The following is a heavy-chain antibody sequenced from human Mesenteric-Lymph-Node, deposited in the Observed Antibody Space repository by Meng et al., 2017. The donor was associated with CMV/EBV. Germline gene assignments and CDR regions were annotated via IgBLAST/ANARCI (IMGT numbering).Heavy chain of an antibody. J-gene: IGHJ6*02. D-gene: IGHD6-13*01. CDR1: GYTFTSYD. CDR2: ISAYNGNT. Sequence: ASVKVSCKASGYTFTSYDINWVRQAPGQGLEWMGWISAYNGNTNYAQNLQGRVTMTTDTSTSTAYMEVRSLRSDDTAMYYCARDRRGSWYPGYYGMDVWGQGTTVTVSS. CDR3: ARDRRGSWYPGYYGMDV. V-gene: IGHV1-18*01.